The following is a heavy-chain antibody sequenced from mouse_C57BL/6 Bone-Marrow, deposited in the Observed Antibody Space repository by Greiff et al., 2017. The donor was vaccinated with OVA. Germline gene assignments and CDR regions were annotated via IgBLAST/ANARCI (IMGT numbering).Heavy chain of an antibody. J-gene: IGHJ4*01. Sequence: VKLQESGPGLVAPSQSLSITCTVSGFSLTSYGVHWVRQPPGKGLEWLVVIWSDGSTTYNSALKSRLSISKDNSKSQVFLKMNSLQTDDTAMYYCARQDDYDGYAMDYWGQGTSVTVSS. CDR2: IWSDGST. V-gene: IGHV2-6-1*01. D-gene: IGHD2-4*01. CDR1: GFSLTSYG. CDR3: ARQDDYDGYAMDY.